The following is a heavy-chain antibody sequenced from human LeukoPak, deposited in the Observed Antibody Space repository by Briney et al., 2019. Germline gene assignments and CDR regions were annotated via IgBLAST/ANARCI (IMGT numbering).Heavy chain of an antibody. Sequence: GGSLRLSCAASGFTFSSYWMSWVRQAPGKGLEWVANIKQDGSEKYYVDSVRGRFTISRDNSKNTLYLQMNSLRAEDAAVYFCAKAPVTSCRGAYCYPFDSWGQGTLVTVSS. J-gene: IGHJ4*02. CDR3: AKAPVTSCRGAYCYPFDS. CDR2: IKQDGSEK. CDR1: GFTFSSYW. D-gene: IGHD2-21*01. V-gene: IGHV3-7*03.